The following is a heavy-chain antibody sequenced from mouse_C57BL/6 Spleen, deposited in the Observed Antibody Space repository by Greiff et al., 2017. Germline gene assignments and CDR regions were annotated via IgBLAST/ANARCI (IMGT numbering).Heavy chain of an antibody. J-gene: IGHJ1*03. D-gene: IGHD1-1*01. CDR1: GFTFSSYA. CDR3: TSFRGYYGSSYWYFGV. V-gene: IGHV5-9-1*02. Sequence: EVMLVESGEGLVKPGGSLKLSCAASGFTFSSYAMSWVRQTPEKRLEWVAYISSGGDYIYYADTVKGRFTISRDNARNTLYLQMSSLKSEDTAMYYGTSFRGYYGSSYWYFGVWGTGTTVTVSS. CDR2: ISSGGDYI.